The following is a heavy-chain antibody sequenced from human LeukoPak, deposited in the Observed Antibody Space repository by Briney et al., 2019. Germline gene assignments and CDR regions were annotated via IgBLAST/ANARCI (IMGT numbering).Heavy chain of an antibody. CDR2: IYSCGST. Sequence: GGSLRLSCAASGFTVSSNYMSWVRQAPGKGLEWVSVIYSCGSTYYADSVKGRFTISRDNSKNTLYLQMNSLRAEDTAVYYCAKDLFVGYSGYEVDYWGQGTLVTVSS. CDR3: AKDLFVGYSGYEVDY. D-gene: IGHD5-12*01. V-gene: IGHV3-66*03. J-gene: IGHJ4*02. CDR1: GFTVSSNY.